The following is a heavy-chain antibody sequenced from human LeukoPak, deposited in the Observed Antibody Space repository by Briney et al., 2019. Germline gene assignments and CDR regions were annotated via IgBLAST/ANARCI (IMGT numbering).Heavy chain of an antibody. CDR1: GFTFDDYA. D-gene: IGHD1-26*01. Sequence: GGSPRLSCAASGFTFDDYAMHWVRQAPGKGLEWVSGISWNSGSIGYADSVKGRFTISRDNAKNSLYLQMNSLRAEDTALYYCAKGVGATFDAFDIWGQGTMVTVSS. V-gene: IGHV3-9*01. J-gene: IGHJ3*02. CDR2: ISWNSGSI. CDR3: AKGVGATFDAFDI.